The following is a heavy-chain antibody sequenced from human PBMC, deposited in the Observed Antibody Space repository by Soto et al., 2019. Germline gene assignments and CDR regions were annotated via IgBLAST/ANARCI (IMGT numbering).Heavy chain of an antibody. CDR3: ARDNGRTTDAFDI. V-gene: IGHV3-21*01. J-gene: IGHJ3*02. CDR2: ISSSSSYI. D-gene: IGHD1-1*01. Sequence: GGSLRLSYAASGFTFSSYSMNWVRQAPGKGLEWVSSISSSSSYIYYADSVKGRFTISRDNAKNSLYLQMNSLRAEDTAVYYCARDNGRTTDAFDIWGQGTMVTVSS. CDR1: GFTFSSYS.